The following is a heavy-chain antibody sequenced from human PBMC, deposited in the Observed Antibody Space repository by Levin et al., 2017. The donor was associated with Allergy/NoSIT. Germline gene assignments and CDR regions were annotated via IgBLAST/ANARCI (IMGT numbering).Heavy chain of an antibody. D-gene: IGHD2-8*02. Sequence: SQTLSLTCTVSGGSISSYYWSWLRQPPGKGLEWIGYIYYSGSTNYNPSLKSRVTISVDTSKNQFSLKLSSVTAADTAVYYCARGAKKEAGRTGHFDYWGQGTLVTVSS. CDR1: GGSISSYY. J-gene: IGHJ4*02. CDR3: ARGAKKEAGRTGHFDY. CDR2: IYYSGST. V-gene: IGHV4-59*01.